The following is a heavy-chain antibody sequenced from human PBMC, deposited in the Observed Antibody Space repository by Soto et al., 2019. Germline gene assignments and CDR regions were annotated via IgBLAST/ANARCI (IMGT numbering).Heavy chain of an antibody. CDR1: GYTFTSYG. CDR2: ISAYNGNT. D-gene: IGHD4-17*01. V-gene: IGHV1-18*01. CDR3: ARASTVTISAGFWFDP. J-gene: IGHJ5*02. Sequence: ASVKVSCKASGYTFTSYGISWVRQAPGQGLEWMGWISAYNGNTNYAQKLQGRVTMTTDTSTSTAYMELRSLRSDDTAVYYCARASTVTISAGFWFDPWGQGTLVTVSS.